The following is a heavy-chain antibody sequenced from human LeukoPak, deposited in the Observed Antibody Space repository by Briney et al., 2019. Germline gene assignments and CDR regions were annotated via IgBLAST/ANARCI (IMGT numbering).Heavy chain of an antibody. V-gene: IGHV1-69*13. CDR3: ARLSLGYCSSTSCYTAEFDP. CDR2: IIPIFGTA. D-gene: IGHD2-2*02. Sequence: SVKVSCKASGGTFSSYAISWVRQAPGQGLEWMGGIIPIFGTANYAQKFQGRVTITADESTSTAYMELSSLRSEDTAVYYCARLSLGYCSSTSCYTAEFDPWGQGTLVTVSS. J-gene: IGHJ5*02. CDR1: GGTFSSYA.